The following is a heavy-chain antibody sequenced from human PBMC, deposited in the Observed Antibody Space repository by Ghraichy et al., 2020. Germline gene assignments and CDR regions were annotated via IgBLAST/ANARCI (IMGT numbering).Heavy chain of an antibody. CDR2: ISGSSSTI. V-gene: IGHV3-48*02. CDR3: ARDRPANYYYHYMDV. Sequence: GESLNISCAASGFTFSSYRMNWVRQAPEKGLEWVSYISGSSSTIYYADSVKGRFTISRDNAKNSLYLQMNSLRDEDTAVYYCARDRPANYYYHYMDVWGKGTTVTVSS. CDR1: GFTFSSYR. J-gene: IGHJ6*03.